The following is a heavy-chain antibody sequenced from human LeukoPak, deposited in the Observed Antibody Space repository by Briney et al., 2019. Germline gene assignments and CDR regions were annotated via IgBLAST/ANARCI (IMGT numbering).Heavy chain of an antibody. J-gene: IGHJ4*02. CDR2: INHSGST. D-gene: IGHD3-3*01. V-gene: IGHV4-34*01. Sequence: PSETLSLTCAVYGGSFSGYYWSWIRQPPGKGLEWIGEINHSGSTNYNPSLKSRVTISVDTSKNQFSLKLSSATAADTAVYYCARGLRALDYWGQGTLVTVSS. CDR1: GGSFSGYY. CDR3: ARGLRALDY.